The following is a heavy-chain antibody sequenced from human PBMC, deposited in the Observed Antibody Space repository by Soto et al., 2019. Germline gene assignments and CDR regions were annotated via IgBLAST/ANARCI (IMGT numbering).Heavy chain of an antibody. Sequence: QVQLVESGGGVVQPGTSLRLSCVGSGFTFRSYVIHWVRQAPGKGLEWVALTSYDGSKNFYGDSVKGRFTISRHNSRNTVELQIDSLRFEDTALYYCARWGTTGGLDVWGQGTLVSVSS. CDR2: TSYDGSKN. CDR1: GFTFRSYV. CDR3: ARWGTTGGLDV. J-gene: IGHJ4*02. V-gene: IGHV3-33*05. D-gene: IGHD3-16*01.